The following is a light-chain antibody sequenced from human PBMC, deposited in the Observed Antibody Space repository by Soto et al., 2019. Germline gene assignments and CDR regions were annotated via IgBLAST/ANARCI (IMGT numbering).Light chain of an antibody. CDR1: SSNIGANYD. Sequence: QAVVTQPPSVSGAPGQRVTISCTGSSSNIGANYDVHWYRLVPGTAPKLLISGNNNRPSGVPDRFSVSKSGTSASLAIAGLQAEDEADYHCQSYDNGLSHVVFGGGTKLTVL. CDR3: QSYDNGLSHVV. CDR2: GNN. V-gene: IGLV1-40*01. J-gene: IGLJ2*01.